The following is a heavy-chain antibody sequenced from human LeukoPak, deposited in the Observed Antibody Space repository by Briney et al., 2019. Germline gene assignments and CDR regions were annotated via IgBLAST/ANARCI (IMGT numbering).Heavy chain of an antibody. J-gene: IGHJ4*02. D-gene: IGHD3-22*01. CDR2: ISGSGDST. Sequence: GGSLRLSCAASGFTFSDYAMSWVRQAPGKGLEWVSAISGSGDSTYYADSVKGQFTISRDISKNTLFLQMNSLRAEDTAVYYCAKEHGYVSSGSFDYWGQGTLVTVSS. CDR1: GFTFSDYA. V-gene: IGHV3-23*01. CDR3: AKEHGYVSSGSFDY.